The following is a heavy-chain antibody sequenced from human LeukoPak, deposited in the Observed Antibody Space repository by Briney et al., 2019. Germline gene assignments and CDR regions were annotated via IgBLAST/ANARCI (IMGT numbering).Heavy chain of an antibody. CDR1: GGSISSYY. J-gene: IGHJ4*02. V-gene: IGHV4-4*07. CDR2: IHTSGST. CDR3: ARVTGYVIEDNFDY. Sequence: SETLSLTCTVSGGSISSYYWSWIRQPAGKGLEWIGRIHTSGSTNYSPSLKSRVTISVDTSKNQFSLKLRSVTAADTAVYYCARVTGYVIEDNFDYWGQGTLVTVSS. D-gene: IGHD2-15*01.